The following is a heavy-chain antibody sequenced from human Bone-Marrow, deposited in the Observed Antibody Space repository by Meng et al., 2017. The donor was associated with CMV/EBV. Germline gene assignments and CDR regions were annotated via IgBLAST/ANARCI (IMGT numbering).Heavy chain of an antibody. Sequence: GGSLRLSCAASGFTFSSYAMHWVRQAPGKGLEWVAVISYDGSNKYYADSVKGRFTISRDNSKNTLYLQMNSLRAEDTAVYYCARRTVKRYCSSTSCQGGSYYGMDVWGQGTTVTVSS. CDR3: ARRTVKRYCSSTSCQGGSYYGMDV. CDR2: ISYDGSNK. J-gene: IGHJ6*02. CDR1: GFTFSSYA. D-gene: IGHD2-2*01. V-gene: IGHV3-30-3*01.